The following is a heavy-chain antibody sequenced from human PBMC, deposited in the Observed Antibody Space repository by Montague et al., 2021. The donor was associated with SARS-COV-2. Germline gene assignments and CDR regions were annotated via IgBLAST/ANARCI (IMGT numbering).Heavy chain of an antibody. V-gene: IGHV3-33*08. CDR2: IWYDGSNQ. CDR3: AREYSAPRWFGEYNRYGMDV. J-gene: IGHJ6*02. Sequence: SLRLSCAAPGFTFGSYDMHWVCQAPGKGLEWVAVIWYDGSNQYYGDSVKGRFTISRDNSKNTLYLQMNSLRAEDTAVYYCAREYSAPRWFGEYNRYGMDVWGQGTTVTVSS. D-gene: IGHD3-10*01. CDR1: GFTFGSYD.